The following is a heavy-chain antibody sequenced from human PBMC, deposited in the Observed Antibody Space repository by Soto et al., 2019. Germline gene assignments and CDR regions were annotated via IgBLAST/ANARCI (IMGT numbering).Heavy chain of an antibody. V-gene: IGHV3-48*02. Sequence: EVQLVESGGGLVQPGGSLRLSCAASGFTFSSYSMNWVRQAPGKGLEWVSYISSSSSTIYYADSVKGRFTISRDNAKNSLCLQMNSLRDEDTAVYYCARDPAFYSSSWYYFDYWGQGTMVTVSS. CDR1: GFTFSSYS. CDR3: ARDPAFYSSSWYYFDY. J-gene: IGHJ4*02. D-gene: IGHD6-13*01. CDR2: ISSSSSTI.